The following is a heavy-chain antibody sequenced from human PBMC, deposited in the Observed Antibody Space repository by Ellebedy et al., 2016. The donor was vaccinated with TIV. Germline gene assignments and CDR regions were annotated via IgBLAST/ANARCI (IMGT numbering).Heavy chain of an antibody. V-gene: IGHV5-51*01. D-gene: IGHD4-23*01. CDR1: GFSFTSNY. J-gene: IGHJ5*02. CDR2: IYPSDFHT. Sequence: GESLKISCKASGFSFTSNYIGWVRQTPGKGLEWIGLIYPSDFHTKYSPSFQGQVIISVDKSIRTAYLQWSSLKTSDTAIDYCARLNTVVVPRWFDPWGQGTLVTVSS. CDR3: ARLNTVVVPRWFDP.